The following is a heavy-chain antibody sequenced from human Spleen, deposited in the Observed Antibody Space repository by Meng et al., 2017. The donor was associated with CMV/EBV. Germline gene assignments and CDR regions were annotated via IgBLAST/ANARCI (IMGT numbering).Heavy chain of an antibody. D-gene: IGHD2-21*01. J-gene: IGHJ2*01. V-gene: IGHV3-66*02. CDR3: APFTQQIVGGTYWYFDL. CDR1: GFSVSSSD. Sequence: GESLKISCTGSGFSVSSSDMNWVRQAPGKGPEWVSGVFGGGDTFYADAAKGRFTISRDNSKNTLYLQMNALRAEDTALYYCAPFTQQIVGGTYWYFDLWGPGTLVTVSS. CDR2: VFGGGDT.